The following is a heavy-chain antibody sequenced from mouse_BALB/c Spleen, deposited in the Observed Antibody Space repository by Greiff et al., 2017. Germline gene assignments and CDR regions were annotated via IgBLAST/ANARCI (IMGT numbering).Heavy chain of an antibody. CDR2: IYPCDGST. CDR1: GYTFTSYY. V-gene: IGHV1S56*01. D-gene: IGHD2-3*01. CDR3: ASANDEGGWFDY. J-gene: IGHJ3*01. Sequence: QVQLKESGPELVKPGASVKLSCKASGYTFTSYYIPWVKQRPGQGLEWIGWIYPCDGSTKYNEKFKGKTTLTADNSSSTAYMMLSSLTSEDSAIYFCASANDEGGWFDYWGQGTLVTVSA.